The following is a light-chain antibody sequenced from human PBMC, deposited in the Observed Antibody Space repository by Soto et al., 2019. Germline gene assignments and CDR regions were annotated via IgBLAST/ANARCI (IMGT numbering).Light chain of an antibody. CDR3: QQYNNWPWT. CDR2: DAS. CDR1: QSVSSY. Sequence: EIVLTQSPATLSLSPGERATLSCRASQSVSSYLALYQQKPGQAPRLLIYDASNRATGIPARFSGSGSGTDFTLTISSLEPEDFAVYYCQQYNNWPWTFGQGTKVDIK. V-gene: IGKV3-11*01. J-gene: IGKJ1*01.